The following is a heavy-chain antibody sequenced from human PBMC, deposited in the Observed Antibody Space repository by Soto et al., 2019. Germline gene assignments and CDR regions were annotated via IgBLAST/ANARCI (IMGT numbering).Heavy chain of an antibody. CDR3: ARFRGSYGMDV. D-gene: IGHD3-10*01. CDR2: IIPILGIA. J-gene: IGHJ6*02. CDR1: GGTFSSYT. Sequence: QVQLVQSGAEVKKPGSSVKVSCKGSGGTFSSYTISWVRQAPGQGLEWMGRIIPILGIANHAQKFQGRVTITADKPTSTAYMELSSLSSEDTAVYYCARFRGSYGMDVWGQGTTVTVSS. V-gene: IGHV1-69*02.